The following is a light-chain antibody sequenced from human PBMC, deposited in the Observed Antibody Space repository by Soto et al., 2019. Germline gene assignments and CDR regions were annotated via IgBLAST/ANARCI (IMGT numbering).Light chain of an antibody. V-gene: IGKV4-1*01. CDR2: GAS. CDR1: QSVLTLSKNKTY. J-gene: IGKJ4*01. CDR3: QQFYSIPLT. Sequence: DIVMTQSPDSLAVSLAERATINCKSSQSVLTLSKNKTYLARYQQKPEHPPRLLIYGASIRESGVPDRFSGSGSGTDFTLPISSLQAEDVALYYCQQFYSIPLTFGGGTKVEIK.